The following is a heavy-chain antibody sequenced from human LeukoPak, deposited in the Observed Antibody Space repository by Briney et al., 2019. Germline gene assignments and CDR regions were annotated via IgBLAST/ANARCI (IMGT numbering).Heavy chain of an antibody. V-gene: IGHV3-66*01. D-gene: IGHD3-22*01. CDR3: AAFITTKLDH. J-gene: IGHJ5*02. Sequence: GGSLRLSCAASGFTVSSNYMSWVRQAPGKGLEWVSVIYSGGSTYYADSVKGRFTISRDNSKNTLNLQMNNLRIEDTAFYYCAAFITTKLDHWGQGILVTVSA. CDR1: GFTVSSNY. CDR2: IYSGGST.